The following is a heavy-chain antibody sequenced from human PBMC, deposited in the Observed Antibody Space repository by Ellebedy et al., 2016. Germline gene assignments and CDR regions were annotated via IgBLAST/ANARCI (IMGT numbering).Heavy chain of an antibody. CDR2: INAGNGNT. CDR1: GYTFTSYA. Sequence: ASVKVSCKASGYTFTSYAMHWVRQAPGQRLEWMGWINAGNGNTKYSQKFQGRVTITRDTSASTAYMELSSLRSEDTAVYYCARVIAYCGGDCSSSFDYWGQGTLVTVSS. V-gene: IGHV1-3*01. J-gene: IGHJ4*02. D-gene: IGHD2-21*02. CDR3: ARVIAYCGGDCSSSFDY.